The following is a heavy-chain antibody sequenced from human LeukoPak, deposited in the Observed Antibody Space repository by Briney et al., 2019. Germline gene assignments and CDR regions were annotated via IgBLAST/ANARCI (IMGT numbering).Heavy chain of an antibody. Sequence: GESLKISCKGSGYSFTSYWIGWVRQMPGKGLEWMGIIYPGDSDTRYSPSFQGQVTISADKSISTAYLQWSSLKASDTAMYYCARLPGVVATIERYFDYWGQGTLVTVSS. V-gene: IGHV5-51*01. J-gene: IGHJ4*02. CDR3: ARLPGVVATIERYFDY. D-gene: IGHD5-12*01. CDR1: GYSFTSYW. CDR2: IYPGDSDT.